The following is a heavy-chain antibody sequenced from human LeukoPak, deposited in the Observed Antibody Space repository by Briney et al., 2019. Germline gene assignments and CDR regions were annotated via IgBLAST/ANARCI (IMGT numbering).Heavy chain of an antibody. V-gene: IGHV3-11*03. CDR3: ASWLSGGIDY. J-gene: IGHJ4*02. D-gene: IGHD2-15*01. Sequence: GGSLRLSCAASGFTFSDYYMSWIRQAPGKGLEWVSYISSSSSYRNYADSVKGRFTISRDNAKNSLYLKMNSLRAEDTAVYYCASWLSGGIDYWGQGTLVTVSS. CDR2: ISSSSSYR. CDR1: GFTFSDYY.